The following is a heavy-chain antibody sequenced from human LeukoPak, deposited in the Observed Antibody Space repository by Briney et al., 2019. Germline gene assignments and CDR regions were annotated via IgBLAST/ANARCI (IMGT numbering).Heavy chain of an antibody. J-gene: IGHJ3*02. Sequence: GESLKISCKGSGYSFTSYWISWVRQMPGKGLEWMGIVYLGDSDTRYSPSFQGQVTTSADKSISTAYLQWSSLKASDTAMYYCARLGTAMALGTFDMWGQGTTVTVSS. CDR1: GYSFTSYW. V-gene: IGHV5-51*01. CDR3: ARLGTAMALGTFDM. CDR2: VYLGDSDT. D-gene: IGHD5-18*01.